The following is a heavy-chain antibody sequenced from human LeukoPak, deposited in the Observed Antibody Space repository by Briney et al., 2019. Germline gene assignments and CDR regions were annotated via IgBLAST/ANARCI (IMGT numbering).Heavy chain of an antibody. CDR1: GFTFSDSG. V-gene: IGHV3-73*01. CDR3: AKDRELYGSGAIDY. Sequence: GGSLRLSCAASGFTFSDSGMHWVRQASGKGLEWVGHVRSKADSYATVYAASVKGRFTITRDDSENTAYLQMNSLRAEDTAVYYCAKDRELYGSGAIDYWGQGTLVTVSS. J-gene: IGHJ4*02. CDR2: VRSKADSYAT. D-gene: IGHD3-10*01.